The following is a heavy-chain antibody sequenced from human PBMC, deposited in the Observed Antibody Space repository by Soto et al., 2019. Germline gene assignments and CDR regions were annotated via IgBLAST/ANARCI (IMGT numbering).Heavy chain of an antibody. V-gene: IGHV2-5*02. D-gene: IGHD2-2*01. Sequence: QITLKESGPTLVKPTQTLTLTCTFSGFSLSADGVGVGWIRQPPGKALEWLALIYWDDDQRYSPSLKTRLTITKDTSKNQVVLTMTNMDPVDTATYYCAHAHGGTSWPNDVFDVWGQGTVVTVSS. J-gene: IGHJ3*01. CDR3: AHAHGGTSWPNDVFDV. CDR2: IYWDDDQ. CDR1: GFSLSADGVG.